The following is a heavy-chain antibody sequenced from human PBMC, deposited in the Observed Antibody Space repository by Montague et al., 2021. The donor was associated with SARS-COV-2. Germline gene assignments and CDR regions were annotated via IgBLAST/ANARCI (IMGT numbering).Heavy chain of an antibody. V-gene: IGHV6-1*01. J-gene: IGHJ4*02. Sequence: CAISGDSDGRKRVGRSWEGQTPERELERQGGTYYRSEWYNDYAVSVKSRITINPDTSKNQISLQLNSVTPEDTAVYYCARTSASSDYWGQGTLVTVSS. D-gene: IGHD1-26*01. CDR2: TYYRSEWYN. CDR3: ARTSASSDY. CDR1: GDSDGRKRVG.